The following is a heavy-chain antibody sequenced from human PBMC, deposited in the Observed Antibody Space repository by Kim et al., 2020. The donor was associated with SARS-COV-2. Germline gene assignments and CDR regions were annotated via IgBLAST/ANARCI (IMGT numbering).Heavy chain of an antibody. Sequence: VSVKSRITINPDTSKNQFSLQLNSVTPEDTAVYYCARDPNSSGWYNWFDPWGQGTLVTVSS. D-gene: IGHD6-19*01. V-gene: IGHV6-1*01. CDR3: ARDPNSSGWYNWFDP. J-gene: IGHJ5*02.